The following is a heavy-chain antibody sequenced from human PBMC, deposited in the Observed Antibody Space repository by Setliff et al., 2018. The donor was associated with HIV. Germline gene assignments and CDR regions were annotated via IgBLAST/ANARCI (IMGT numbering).Heavy chain of an antibody. D-gene: IGHD6-19*01. V-gene: IGHV3-64*04. Sequence: PGGSLRLSCSASGFTFSSYAMHWVRQAPGKGLEYVSAISSNGSEKYYVDSVKGRFTISRDNAKNSLYLQMNSLRAEDTAVYYCARGAVTLVYFDYWGQGTRVTVSS. J-gene: IGHJ4*02. CDR3: ARGAVTLVYFDY. CDR2: ISSNGSEK. CDR1: GFTFSSYA.